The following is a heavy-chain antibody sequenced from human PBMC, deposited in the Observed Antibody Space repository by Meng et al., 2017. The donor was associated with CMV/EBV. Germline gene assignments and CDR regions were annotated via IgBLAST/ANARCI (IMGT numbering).Heavy chain of an antibody. J-gene: IGHJ3*02. CDR2: IHSDGVSA. CDR3: ASARGVVRYAFDI. V-gene: IGHV3-74*01. CDR1: GFTFGSYW. Sequence: GGSLRLSCGGSGFTFGSYWMHWVRQVPGKGLVWISRIHSDGVSADYAGSVMGRFTISRDNAKNTLYLQMNSLRAEDTAVYYCASARGVVRYAFDIWGQGTVVTVSS. D-gene: IGHD2-15*01.